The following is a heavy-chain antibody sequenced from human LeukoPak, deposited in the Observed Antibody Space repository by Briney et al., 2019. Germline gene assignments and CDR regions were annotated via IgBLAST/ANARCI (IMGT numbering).Heavy chain of an antibody. J-gene: IGHJ4*02. Sequence: GGSLRLSCAASGFTFSSYAMSWVRQAPGKGLEWVSAISAGGASMYYADSVKGRFSISRDNSKNTLSLQMISLRAQDTAVYYCAKDLYFETRGGFDYWGQGTLVTVSS. CDR3: AKDLYFETRGGFDY. V-gene: IGHV3-23*01. D-gene: IGHD2-8*01. CDR1: GFTFSSYA. CDR2: ISAGGASM.